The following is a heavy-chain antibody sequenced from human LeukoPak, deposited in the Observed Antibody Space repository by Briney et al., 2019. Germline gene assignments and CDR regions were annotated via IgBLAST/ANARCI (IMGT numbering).Heavy chain of an antibody. CDR1: GYTFTSYG. Sequence: ASVKVSCKASGYTFTSYGISWVRQAPGQGLEWMGWISAYNGNTNYAQKLQGRVTMTTDTSTSTAYMELRSLRSDDTAVYYCARVVFSYYYDSSGYYSPIIDYWAREPWSPSPQ. J-gene: IGHJ4*02. V-gene: IGHV1-18*01. CDR2: ISAYNGNT. D-gene: IGHD3-22*01. CDR3: ARVVFSYYYDSSGYYSPIIDY.